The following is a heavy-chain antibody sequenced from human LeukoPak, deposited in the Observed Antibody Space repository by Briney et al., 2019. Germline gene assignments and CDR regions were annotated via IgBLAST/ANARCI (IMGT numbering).Heavy chain of an antibody. CDR3: AKALWLQLVPFDY. Sequence: GGSLRLSCAASGFTFSSYAMSWVRQAPGKGLEWVSAISDSGGITYYADSVKGRFTISRDNSKNTLYLQMNSLRAEDTAVYYCAKALWLQLVPFDYWGQGTLVTVSS. CDR2: ISDSGGIT. D-gene: IGHD6-13*01. V-gene: IGHV3-23*01. CDR1: GFTFSSYA. J-gene: IGHJ4*02.